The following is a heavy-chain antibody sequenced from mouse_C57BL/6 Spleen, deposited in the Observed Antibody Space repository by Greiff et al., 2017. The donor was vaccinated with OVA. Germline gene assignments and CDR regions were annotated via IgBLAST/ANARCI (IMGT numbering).Heavy chain of an antibody. CDR3: ARDTTVVAGAMDY. CDR2: INPSSGYT. Sequence: VQLQQSGAELAKPGASVKLSCKASGYTFTSYWMHWVKQRPGQGLEWIGYINPSSGYTKYNQKFKDKATLTADKSSSTAYMQLSSLTYEDSAVYYCARDTTVVAGAMDYWGQGTSVTVSS. CDR1: GYTFTSYW. D-gene: IGHD1-1*01. J-gene: IGHJ4*01. V-gene: IGHV1-7*01.